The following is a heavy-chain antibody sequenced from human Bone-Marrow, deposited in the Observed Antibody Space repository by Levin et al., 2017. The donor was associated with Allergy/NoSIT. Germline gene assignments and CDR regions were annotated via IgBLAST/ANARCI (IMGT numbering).Heavy chain of an antibody. CDR3: ARDTAMVTYYDGMDV. V-gene: IGHV3-11*01. Sequence: GESLKISCAASGFTFSDYHMNWIRQAPGKGLEWVSYITTSGSTIYYADSVKGRFTISRDDAKNSLYLQMNSLRVEDTALYYCARDTAMVTYYDGMDVWGQGTTVTVSS. D-gene: IGHD5-18*01. CDR2: ITTSGSTI. J-gene: IGHJ6*02. CDR1: GFTFSDYH.